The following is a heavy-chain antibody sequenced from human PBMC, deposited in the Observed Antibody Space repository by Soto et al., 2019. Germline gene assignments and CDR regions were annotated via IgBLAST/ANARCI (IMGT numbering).Heavy chain of an antibody. J-gene: IGHJ1*01. D-gene: IGHD6-13*01. V-gene: IGHV3-9*01. Sequence: GGSLRLSCAASGFTFDDYAMHWVRQVPGKGLEWVSGINWNSGSIGYGDSVKGRFAISRDNAKNSPHLQMNSLSAEDTAFYYCVKDESINWYSGHFRHWGQGTLVTVS. CDR2: INWNSGSI. CDR1: GFTFDDYA. CDR3: VKDESINWYSGHFRH.